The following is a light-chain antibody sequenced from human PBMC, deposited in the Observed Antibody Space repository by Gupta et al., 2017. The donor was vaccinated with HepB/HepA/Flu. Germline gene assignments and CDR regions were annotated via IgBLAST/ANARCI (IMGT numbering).Light chain of an antibody. CDR2: DNN. CDR1: SSNIGRDT. CDR3: AAWDNSLNGWV. V-gene: IGLV1-44*01. Sequence: QSVLTQPPSASGTPGQRVTTSCFGSSSNIGRDTVNWYQQLPGSAPIPLIYDNNQRPSGVPGRFSGSKSGTSASLAISGLQSEDEADYFCAAWDNSLNGWVFGGGTKLTVV. J-gene: IGLJ3*02.